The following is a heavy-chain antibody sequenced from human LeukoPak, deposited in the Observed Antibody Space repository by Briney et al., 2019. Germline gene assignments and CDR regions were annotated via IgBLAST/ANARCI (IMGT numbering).Heavy chain of an antibody. Sequence: GRSLRLSCAASGFTFDEYGMHWVRHDPGKGPEWVSGVGWNSGRIRYADSVKGRFTISRDNAKNSLYLQMNSLRAEDTALYYCAKAQVVTAIQPDAFDIWGQGTMVTVS. D-gene: IGHD2-21*02. V-gene: IGHV3-9*01. CDR3: AKAQVVTAIQPDAFDI. CDR2: VGWNSGRI. CDR1: GFTFDEYG. J-gene: IGHJ3*02.